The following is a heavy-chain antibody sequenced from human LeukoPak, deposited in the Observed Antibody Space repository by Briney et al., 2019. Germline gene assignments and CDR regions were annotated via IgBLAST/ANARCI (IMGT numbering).Heavy chain of an antibody. J-gene: IGHJ5*02. CDR2: IYTNEST. Sequence: SETLSLTCTVSGGSISSGSYFWTWIRQPAGKGLEWIGHIYTNESTNYNPSLKSRVTISVDTSKNQFSLKLSSVTAADTAVYYCAGERYCNSSSCYGNWFDPRGQGTLVTVSS. CDR1: GGSISSGSYF. V-gene: IGHV4-61*09. CDR3: AGERYCNSSSCYGNWFDP. D-gene: IGHD2-2*01.